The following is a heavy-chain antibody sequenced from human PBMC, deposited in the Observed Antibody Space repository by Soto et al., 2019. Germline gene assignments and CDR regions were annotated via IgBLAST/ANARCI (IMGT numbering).Heavy chain of an antibody. J-gene: IGHJ6*02. V-gene: IGHV3-23*01. Sequence: GGSLRLSCVASGFTFSSYAMSWVRQAPGKGLEWVSAISGSGGSTYYADSVKGRFTISRDNSKNTLYLQMNSLRAEDTAVYYCAKEYDVLEWPPYYYYGMDVWGQGTTVTVSS. D-gene: IGHD3-3*01. CDR2: ISGSGGST. CDR1: GFTFSSYA. CDR3: AKEYDVLEWPPYYYYGMDV.